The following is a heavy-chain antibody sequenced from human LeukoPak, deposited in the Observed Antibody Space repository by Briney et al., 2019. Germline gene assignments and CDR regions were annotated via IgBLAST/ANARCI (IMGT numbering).Heavy chain of an antibody. CDR1: GGSISSYC. CDR2: IYYSGST. CDR3: ARVDYDSSGYYGDAFDI. Sequence: SETLSLTCTVSGGSISSYCWSWIRQPPGKGLEWIGYIYYSGSTNYNPSLKSRVTISVDTSKNQFSLKLSSVTAADTAVYYCARVDYDSSGYYGDAFDIWGQGTMVTVSS. D-gene: IGHD3-22*01. V-gene: IGHV4-59*01. J-gene: IGHJ3*02.